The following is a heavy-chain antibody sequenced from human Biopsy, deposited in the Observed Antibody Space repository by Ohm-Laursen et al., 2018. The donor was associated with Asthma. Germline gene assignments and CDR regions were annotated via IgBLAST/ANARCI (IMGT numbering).Heavy chain of an antibody. CDR3: ARGLLGMDV. Sequence: ASVKVSCKASGYTFIGCHIHWMRQAPGQGLERMGRINTNTGNPTYAQGFTGRFVFSLDTSVSTAYLQISSLKADDTAVYYCARGLLGMDVWGQGTTVTVSS. CDR2: INTNTGNP. D-gene: IGHD2-15*01. CDR1: GYTFIGCH. V-gene: IGHV7-4-1*02. J-gene: IGHJ6*02.